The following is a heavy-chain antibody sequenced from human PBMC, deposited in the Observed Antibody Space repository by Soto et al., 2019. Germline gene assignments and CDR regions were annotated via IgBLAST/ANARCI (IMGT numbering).Heavy chain of an antibody. CDR3: TRLLYGDHFYY. CDR2: TYENGRT. V-gene: IGHV4-59*02. J-gene: IGHJ4*02. D-gene: IGHD2-21*01. Sequence: QVQLQESGPGLVKPSETLSLTCTVSGDSVSHNHWGWIRQSPEKGLEWIGYTYENGRTNYSPSFSSRVTISPDTSRNQFSLNVPSVTAADTAVYYCTRLLYGDHFYYWGQGTLVTVSS. CDR1: GDSVSHNH.